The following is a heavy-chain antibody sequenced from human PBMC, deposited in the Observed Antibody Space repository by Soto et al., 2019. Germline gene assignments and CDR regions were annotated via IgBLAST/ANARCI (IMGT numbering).Heavy chain of an antibody. Sequence: QVQLVQSGAEVKKPGASVKVSCKASGYTFTSYDINWVRQATGQGLEGMGWMNPNSGNTGYAQKFQGRVTMTRNTSISTAYMELSSLRSEGTAVYYCARGQLRWWGRDAFDIWGQGTMVTVSS. CDR2: MNPNSGNT. CDR3: ARGQLRWWGRDAFDI. CDR1: GYTFTSYD. V-gene: IGHV1-8*01. J-gene: IGHJ3*02. D-gene: IGHD4-17*01.